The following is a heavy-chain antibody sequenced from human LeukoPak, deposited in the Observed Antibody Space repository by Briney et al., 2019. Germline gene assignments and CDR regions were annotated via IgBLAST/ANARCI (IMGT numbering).Heavy chain of an antibody. D-gene: IGHD1-1*01. CDR1: GGTFSSYA. J-gene: IGHJ4*02. CDR3: ARGVQLPPRGFDY. V-gene: IGHV1-69*05. CDR2: IIPIFGTA. Sequence: SVKVSCKASGGTFSSYAISWVRQAPGQGLEWMGRIIPIFGTANYAQKFQGRVTITTDESTSTAYMELSSLRSEDTAVYCCARGVQLPPRGFDYWGQGTLVTVSS.